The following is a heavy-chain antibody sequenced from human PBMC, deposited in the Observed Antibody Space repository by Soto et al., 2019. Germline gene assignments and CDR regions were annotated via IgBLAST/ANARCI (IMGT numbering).Heavy chain of an antibody. CDR2: IIPVLGTA. Sequence: QVQLVQSGAEVKKPGSSVSVSCKASGGTLRNYGISWVRQAPGQGLEWMGGIIPVLGTANYAQKFQGRVTITADESTSTVYMDVTSLRSEDTAVYYCSRGDATKIVVTTYYGMDVWGQGTTVTVSS. J-gene: IGHJ6*02. CDR1: GGTLRNYG. D-gene: IGHD4-17*01. CDR3: SRGDATKIVVTTYYGMDV. V-gene: IGHV1-69*11.